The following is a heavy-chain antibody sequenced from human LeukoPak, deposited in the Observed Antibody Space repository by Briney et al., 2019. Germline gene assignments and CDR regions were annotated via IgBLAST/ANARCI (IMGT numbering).Heavy chain of an antibody. V-gene: IGHV4-39*01. J-gene: IGHJ6*03. CDR3: ARLKRDYYYMDV. CDR1: GGSISSSSYY. Sequence: SETLSLTCTVSGGSISSSSYYWGWIRQPPGKGLEWIGSIYYSGSTYYNPSLKSRVTISVDTSENQFSLKLSSVTAADTAVYYCARLKRDYYYMDVWGKGTTVTVSS. D-gene: IGHD5-24*01. CDR2: IYYSGST.